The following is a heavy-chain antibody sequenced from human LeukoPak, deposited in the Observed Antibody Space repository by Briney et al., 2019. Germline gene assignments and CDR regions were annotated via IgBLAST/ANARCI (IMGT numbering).Heavy chain of an antibody. Sequence: SETLSLTCSVSSGSISSRSHYWGWLRQSPEKGLEWVGSIYHSGTTYHNPSLKSRVTISVYTCMNQFSLNLSGVTAADTAVYYCASQFSSTWYSLHFYYYMDVWGKGTTVTVSS. CDR3: ASQFSSTWYSLHFYYYMDV. J-gene: IGHJ6*03. V-gene: IGHV4-39*01. CDR1: SGSISSRSHY. D-gene: IGHD6-13*01. CDR2: IYHSGTT.